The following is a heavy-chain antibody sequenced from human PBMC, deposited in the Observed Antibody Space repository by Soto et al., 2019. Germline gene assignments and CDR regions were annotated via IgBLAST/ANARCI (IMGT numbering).Heavy chain of an antibody. D-gene: IGHD3-10*01. CDR1: GFTFSIYA. CDR2: ISYDGTKT. CDR3: AKDRGPRRPRLIDPSDY. Sequence: QVQLVESGGGVVQPGRSLRVSCAASGFTFSIYAMHWVRQAPGTGLEWVAVISYDGTKTYYADSVKGRFTISRDNSKNTVYLQMNSLTDEDTALYYCAKDRGPRRPRLIDPSDYWGQGTLVTVSP. J-gene: IGHJ4*02. V-gene: IGHV3-30*18.